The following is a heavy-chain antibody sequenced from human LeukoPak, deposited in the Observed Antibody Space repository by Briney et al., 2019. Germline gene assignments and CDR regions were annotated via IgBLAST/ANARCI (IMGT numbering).Heavy chain of an antibody. D-gene: IGHD1-1*01. Sequence: GGSLRLSCSASGFTFTHYSINWVRQAPGKGLEWLSSISNSSNYIYYADSVKGRFTISRDNAKNSLYLQMNSLRAEDTAVYYCAREAYDWNDGFDYWGQGTLVTVSS. J-gene: IGHJ4*02. CDR2: ISNSSNYI. CDR1: GFTFTHYS. CDR3: AREAYDWNDGFDY. V-gene: IGHV3-21*01.